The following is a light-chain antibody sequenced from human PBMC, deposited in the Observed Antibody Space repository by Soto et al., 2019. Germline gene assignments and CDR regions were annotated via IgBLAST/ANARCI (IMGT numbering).Light chain of an antibody. V-gene: IGLV2-8*01. J-gene: IGLJ2*01. Sequence: QSVLTQPPSASGSPGQSVTVSCTGTSSDVGGYNYVSWYQQHPGKAPKLVIYEVSKRPSGVPDRFSGSESGNTASLTVSGLQAEDEADYYCSSYAGSNNVLFGGGTKVTVL. CDR2: EVS. CDR3: SSYAGSNNVL. CDR1: SSDVGGYNY.